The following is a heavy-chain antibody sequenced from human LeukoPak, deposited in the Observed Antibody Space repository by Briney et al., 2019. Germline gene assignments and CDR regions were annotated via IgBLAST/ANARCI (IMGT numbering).Heavy chain of an antibody. CDR1: GGSFSGYY. V-gene: IGHV4-34*01. CDR3: ARGPRGHSGYALDY. CDR2: INHSGST. D-gene: IGHD5-12*01. Sequence: SETLSLTCAFYGGSFSGYYWSWIRQPPGKGLEGIGEINHSGSTNYNPSLKSRVTISVDTSKNQFSLKLSSVTAADTAVYYCARGPRGHSGYALDYWGQGTLVTVSS. J-gene: IGHJ4*02.